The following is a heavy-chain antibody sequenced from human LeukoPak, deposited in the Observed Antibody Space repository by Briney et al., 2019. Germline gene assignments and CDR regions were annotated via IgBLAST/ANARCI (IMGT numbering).Heavy chain of an antibody. V-gene: IGHV4-4*07. CDR2: INTSGTI. Sequence: SETLSLTCSVSGDSISSKYWTWIRQPAGKGLERIGRINTSGTITYNASLKSRVTMSIDTSKNQFSLKLTSVTAADTATYFCARLRYQSTNCACNYYMDVWGKGTTVTVSS. CDR3: ARLRYQSTNCACNYYMDV. CDR1: GDSISSKY. J-gene: IGHJ6*03. D-gene: IGHD2-2*01.